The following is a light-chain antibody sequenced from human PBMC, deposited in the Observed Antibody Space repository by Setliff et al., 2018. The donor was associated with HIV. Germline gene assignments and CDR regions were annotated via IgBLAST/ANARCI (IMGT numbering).Light chain of an antibody. CDR3: SSHRDTNTLEV. V-gene: IGLV2-14*03. CDR1: SSDVGEYDY. CDR2: DVT. Sequence: QSALTQPASVSGSPGHSITISCTGTSSDVGEYDYVPWYQQHPGKAPKLIIYDVTYRPSGVSNRFSGSKSGNTASLTISGLQAEDEADYYCSSHRDTNTLEVFGTGTKVTVL. J-gene: IGLJ1*01.